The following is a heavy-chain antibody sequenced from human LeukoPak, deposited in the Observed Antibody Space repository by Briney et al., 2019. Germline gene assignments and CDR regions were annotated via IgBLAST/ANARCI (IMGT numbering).Heavy chain of an antibody. CDR3: ARPRFYVFDWYFDL. D-gene: IGHD3-16*01. CDR2: IYSGGST. V-gene: IGHV3-53*01. J-gene: IGHJ2*01. CDR1: GFTVSSNY. Sequence: GESLTLSCAASGFTVSSNYMSWVRQAPRKGLEWVSVIYSGGSTYYADSAKGRFTISRDNSKNTLYLQMNSLRAEDTAVYYCARPRFYVFDWYFDLWGRGTLVTASS.